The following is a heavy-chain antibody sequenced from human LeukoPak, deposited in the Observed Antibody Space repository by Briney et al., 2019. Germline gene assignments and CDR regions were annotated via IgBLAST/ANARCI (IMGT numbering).Heavy chain of an antibody. CDR2: ISNSGRTK. CDR1: GFTFSSYE. Sequence: GGSLRLSCAASGFTFSSYEMNWVRQAPGKGLEWVSYISNSGRTKYYADSVKGRFTISRDNAKNSPYLQMNSLRAEDTAVYYCARISTTVTSNYWGRGTLVTVSS. CDR3: ARISTTVTSNY. D-gene: IGHD4-17*01. V-gene: IGHV3-48*03. J-gene: IGHJ4*02.